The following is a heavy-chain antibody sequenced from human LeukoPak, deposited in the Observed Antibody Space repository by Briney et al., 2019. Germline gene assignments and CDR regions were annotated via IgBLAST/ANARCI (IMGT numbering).Heavy chain of an antibody. CDR2: IFSSGST. J-gene: IGHJ4*02. D-gene: IGHD3-3*01. Sequence: SETLSLTCTVSGGAISSYYWSWIWQPPGKGLEWIGSIFSSGSTNYKPSLRSRVTISLDTSKNQFSLRLTSVTAADTAVYYCARSPRGSYSNFDYWGQGALFTVSS. CDR3: ARSPRGSYSNFDY. CDR1: GGAISSYY. V-gene: IGHV4-59*01.